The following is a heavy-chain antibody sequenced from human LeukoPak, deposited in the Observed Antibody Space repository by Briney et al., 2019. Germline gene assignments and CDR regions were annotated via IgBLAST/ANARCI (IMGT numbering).Heavy chain of an antibody. CDR2: IYTSGST. J-gene: IGHJ6*03. D-gene: IGHD2-2*01. V-gene: IGHV4-4*07. CDR3: AREFIVVVPAASRLYYYYMDV. Sequence: SETLSLTCTVSGGSISSYYWSWIRQPAGKGLEWIGRIYTSGSTNYNPSLKSRVTMSVDTSKNQFSLKLGSVTAADTAVYYCAREFIVVVPAASRLYYYYMDVWGKGTTVTISS. CDR1: GGSISSYY.